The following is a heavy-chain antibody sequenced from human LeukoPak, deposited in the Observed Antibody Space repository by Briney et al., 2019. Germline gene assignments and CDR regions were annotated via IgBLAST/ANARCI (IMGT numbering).Heavy chain of an antibody. CDR3: ARQLTSGDCDY. CDR1: GYSFTSYW. V-gene: IGHV5-10-1*01. D-gene: IGHD1-1*01. Sequence: GESLRISCQGSGYSFTSYWICWVRQMPGRGLEWMGRIDPADSQTNYSPSFQGHVTISADKSISTVYLQWSTLKASDTAMYYCARQLTSGDCDYWGRGTLVTVSS. J-gene: IGHJ4*02. CDR2: IDPADSQT.